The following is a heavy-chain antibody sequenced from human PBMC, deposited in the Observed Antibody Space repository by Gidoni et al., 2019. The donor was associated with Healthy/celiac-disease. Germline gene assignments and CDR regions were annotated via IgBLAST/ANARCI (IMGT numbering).Heavy chain of an antibody. V-gene: IGHV4-4*02. Sequence: QVQLQESGPGLVKPSGTLSLTCAVSGGPISSSNWWRWVRQPPGKGLGWIGEIDHSGSTNYNPSLKSRVTISVDKSKNQFSLKLSSVTAADTAVYYCATTTEGYGSGSRDYFDYWGQGTLVTVSS. J-gene: IGHJ4*02. CDR2: IDHSGST. D-gene: IGHD3-10*01. CDR3: ATTTEGYGSGSRDYFDY. CDR1: GGPISSSNW.